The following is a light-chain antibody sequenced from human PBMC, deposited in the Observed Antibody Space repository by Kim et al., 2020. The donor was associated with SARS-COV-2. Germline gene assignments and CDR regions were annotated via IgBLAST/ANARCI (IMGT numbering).Light chain of an antibody. CDR2: DAS. J-gene: IGKJ4*02. V-gene: IGKV3-11*01. Sequence: EIVLTQSPATLSLSPGERATLSCRASQSITTYLAWYQQKPGQAPRLLIYDASNRATGIPARFSGSGSGTEFTLTISSLEREDFAVYYCHHRSDWPLTFGGGTRVEIK. CDR1: QSITTY. CDR3: HHRSDWPLT.